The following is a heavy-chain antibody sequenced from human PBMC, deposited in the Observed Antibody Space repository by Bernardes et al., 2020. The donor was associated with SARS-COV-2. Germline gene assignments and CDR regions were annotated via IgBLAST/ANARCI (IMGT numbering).Heavy chain of an antibody. V-gene: IGHV4-59*01. CDR3: ARDRIAVAGARFGWYFDL. Sequence: SETLSLTCTVSGGSISSYYWSWIRQPPGKGLEWIGYIYYSGSTNHNPSLKSRVTISVDTSKNQFSLKLSSVTAADTAVYYCARDRIAVAGARFGWYFDLWGRGTLVTVSS. D-gene: IGHD6-19*01. CDR1: GGSISSYY. J-gene: IGHJ2*01. CDR2: IYYSGST.